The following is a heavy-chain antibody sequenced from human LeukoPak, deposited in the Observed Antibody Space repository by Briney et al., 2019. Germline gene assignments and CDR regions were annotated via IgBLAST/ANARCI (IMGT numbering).Heavy chain of an antibody. D-gene: IGHD3-3*01. CDR2: IYYSGST. V-gene: IGHV4-59*06. J-gene: IGHJ3*02. CDR3: ARDFPRGGDAFDI. Sequence: SETLSLTCTVSGGSISSYYWSWIRQPPGKGLEWIGYIYYSGSTYYNPSLKSRVTISVDTSKNQFSLKLSSVTAADTAVYYCARDFPRGGDAFDIWGQGTMVTVSS. CDR1: GGSISSYY.